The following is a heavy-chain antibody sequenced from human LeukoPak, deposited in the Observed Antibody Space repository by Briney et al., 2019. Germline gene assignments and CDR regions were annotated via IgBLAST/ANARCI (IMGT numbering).Heavy chain of an antibody. V-gene: IGHV1-18*01. CDR2: ISAYNGNT. D-gene: IGHD2-15*01. CDR1: GYTFTSYS. Sequence: ASVKVSCKASGYTFTSYSISWVRQAPGQGLEWMGWISAYNGNTIYAQKVKGRVTMTTDTSTNTAYMELRSLKSDDTAVYYCARASYRSGGSCYSDYWGQGTLVTVSS. J-gene: IGHJ4*02. CDR3: ARASYRSGGSCYSDY.